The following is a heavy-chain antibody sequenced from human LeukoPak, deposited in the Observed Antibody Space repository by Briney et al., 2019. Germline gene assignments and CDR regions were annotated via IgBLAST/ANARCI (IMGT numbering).Heavy chain of an antibody. J-gene: IGHJ4*02. D-gene: IGHD1-26*01. CDR3: AKDGSGSYYGYFDY. Sequence: GGSLRLSCAASGFTFDNCAMHWVRQAPGKGLEWVLGISWNSGSIGYADSVKGRFTISRDNSKNTLYLQMNSLRAEDTAVYYCAKDGSGSYYGYFDYWGQGTLVTVSS. V-gene: IGHV3-9*01. CDR1: GFTFDNCA. CDR2: ISWNSGSI.